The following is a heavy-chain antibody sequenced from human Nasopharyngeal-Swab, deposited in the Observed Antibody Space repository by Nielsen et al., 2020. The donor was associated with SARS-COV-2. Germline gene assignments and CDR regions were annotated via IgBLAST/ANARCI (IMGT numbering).Heavy chain of an antibody. D-gene: IGHD3-10*01. CDR2: IYYSGST. CDR3: ARDLGRPDDSGIVDV. V-gene: IGHV4-31*03. CDR1: GGSISSGGYY. J-gene: IGHJ6*04. Sequence: SETLSLTCTVSGGSISSGGYYWSWIRQHPGKGLEWIGYIYYSGSTYYNPSLKSRVTISVDTSKNQFSLKLSSVTAADTAVYYCARDLGRPDDSGIVDVWGKGTTVTVSS.